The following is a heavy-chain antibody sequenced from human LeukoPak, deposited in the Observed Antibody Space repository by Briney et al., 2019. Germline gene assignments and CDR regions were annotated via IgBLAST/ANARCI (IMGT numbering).Heavy chain of an antibody. CDR1: GGTFSSYA. V-gene: IGHV1-69*05. CDR2: FIPIFGTA. CDR3: ASPTAYYYDSSGFDI. D-gene: IGHD3-22*01. Sequence: SVKVSCKASGGTFSSYAISWVRQAPGQGLEWMGGFIPIFGTANYAQKFQGRVTITTDESTSTAYMELSSLRSEDTAVYYCASPTAYYYDSSGFDIWGQGTMVTVSS. J-gene: IGHJ3*02.